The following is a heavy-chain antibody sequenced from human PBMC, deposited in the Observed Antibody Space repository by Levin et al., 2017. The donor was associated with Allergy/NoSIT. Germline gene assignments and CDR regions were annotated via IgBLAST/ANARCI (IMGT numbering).Heavy chain of an antibody. CDR3: AKLSWAAAANDLDY. V-gene: IGHV3-30*18. Sequence: GGSLRLSSAASGFTFSSYGMHWVRQVPGKGLEWLAVIAHDGSQKYYGDSVKGRFTISRDNSKNTLYLQMNSLRTEDTAVYYCAKLSWAAAANDLDYWGQGTLVTVSS. CDR2: IAHDGSQK. D-gene: IGHD6-13*01. CDR1: GFTFSSYG. J-gene: IGHJ4*02.